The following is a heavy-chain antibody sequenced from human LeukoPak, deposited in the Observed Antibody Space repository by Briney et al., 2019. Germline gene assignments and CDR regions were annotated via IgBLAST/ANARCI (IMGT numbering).Heavy chain of an antibody. D-gene: IGHD3-3*01. CDR3: ARDPFPSYYDFWSGYPGDY. V-gene: IGHV3-64*01. Sequence: GGSLRLSCAASGFTFSSYAMHWVRQAPGKGLEYVSAISSNGGSTYYANSVKGRFTISRDNSKNTLYLQMGSLRAEDMAVYYCARDPFPSYYDFWSGYPGDYWGQGTLVTVSS. J-gene: IGHJ4*02. CDR2: ISSNGGST. CDR1: GFTFSSYA.